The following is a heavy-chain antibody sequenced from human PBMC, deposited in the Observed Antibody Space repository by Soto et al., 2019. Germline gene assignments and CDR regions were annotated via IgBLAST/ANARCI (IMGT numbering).Heavy chain of an antibody. Sequence: PGESLKISCKASGYSFTSYWISWVRQMPGKGMEWMGRIDPSESYIDYSASFQGHVNVAVDKSTTTAYLQWSSLKASYAAIYYCARLKQLQPSYGKDVWGQGTTVTVSS. D-gene: IGHD5-18*01. CDR3: ARLKQLQPSYGKDV. CDR2: IDPSESYI. J-gene: IGHJ6*02. CDR1: GYSFTSYW. V-gene: IGHV5-10-1*01.